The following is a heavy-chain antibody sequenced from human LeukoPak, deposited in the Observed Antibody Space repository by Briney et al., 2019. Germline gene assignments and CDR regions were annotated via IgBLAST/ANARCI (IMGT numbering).Heavy chain of an antibody. CDR2: INHSGST. CDR1: GGSFSGYY. Sequence: PSETLSLTCAVYGGSFSGYYWSWIRQPPGKGLEWIGEINHSGSTNYNPSLKSRVTISVDTSKNQFSLKLSSVTAADTAVCYCARGLGPIYYYYYYMDVWGKGTTVTVSS. V-gene: IGHV4-34*01. CDR3: ARGLGPIYYYYYYMDV. J-gene: IGHJ6*03.